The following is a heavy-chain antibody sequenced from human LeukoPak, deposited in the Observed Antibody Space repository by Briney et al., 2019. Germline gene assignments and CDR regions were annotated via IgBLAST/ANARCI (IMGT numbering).Heavy chain of an antibody. Sequence: SETLSLTCTVSGYSISSGYYWGWIRQPPGKGLEWIGSIYHSGSTYYNPSLKSRVTISVDTSKNQFSLKLSSVTAADTAVYYCARLRDYDPYFDYWGQGTLVTVPS. CDR3: ARLRDYDPYFDY. CDR1: GYSISSGYY. CDR2: IYHSGST. J-gene: IGHJ4*02. D-gene: IGHD3-22*01. V-gene: IGHV4-38-2*02.